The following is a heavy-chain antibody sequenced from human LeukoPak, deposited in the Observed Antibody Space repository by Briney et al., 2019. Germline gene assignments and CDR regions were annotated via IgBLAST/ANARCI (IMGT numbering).Heavy chain of an antibody. J-gene: IGHJ6*02. CDR3: ARDISMDGMDV. CDR2: INPSGGST. V-gene: IGHV1-46*03. Sequence: MGIINPSGGSTSYAQKFQGRVTMTRDTSTSTVYMELSSLRSEDTAVYYCARDISMDGMDVWGQGTTVTVSS. D-gene: IGHD3-16*02.